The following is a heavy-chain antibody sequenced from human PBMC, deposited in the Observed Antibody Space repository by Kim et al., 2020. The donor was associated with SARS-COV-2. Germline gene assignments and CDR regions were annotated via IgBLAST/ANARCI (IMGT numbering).Heavy chain of an antibody. V-gene: IGHV5-51*01. Sequence: SPSFQGEVTISADKSISTAYLQWSSLKAADTAMYYCARPGAVAGTMEFGYWGQGTLVTVSS. CDR3: ARPGAVAGTMEFGY. J-gene: IGHJ4*02. D-gene: IGHD6-19*01.